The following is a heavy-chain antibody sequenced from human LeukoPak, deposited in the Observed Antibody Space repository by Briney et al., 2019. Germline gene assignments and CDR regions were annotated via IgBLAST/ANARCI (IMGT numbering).Heavy chain of an antibody. D-gene: IGHD6-25*01. V-gene: IGHV3-53*01. CDR3: AREIGGAFDI. CDR2: IYSGGST. J-gene: IGHJ3*02. CDR1: GFTVSSNY. Sequence: GGSLRLSCAASGFTVSSNYMSWVRQAPGKGLEWVSVIYSGGSTYYADSVKGRFTISRDNSKNTLYLHMNSLRAEDTVVYYCAREIGGAFDIWGQGTMVTVSS.